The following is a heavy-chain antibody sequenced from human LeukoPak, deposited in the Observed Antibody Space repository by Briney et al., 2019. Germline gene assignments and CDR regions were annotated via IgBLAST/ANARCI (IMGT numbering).Heavy chain of an antibody. CDR2: IYHSGST. CDR1: GGSISSGNW. V-gene: IGHV4-4*02. D-gene: IGHD2-8*02. J-gene: IGHJ2*01. Sequence: SETLSLTCAVSGGSISSGNWWGWVRQPPGKGLEWIGEIYHSGSTNYNPSLKRRVTISVDKSKNQFSMKLTSVTAADTAVYYCARESSRPGASPLYFDLWGGGTLVTVFS. CDR3: ARESSRPGASPLYFDL.